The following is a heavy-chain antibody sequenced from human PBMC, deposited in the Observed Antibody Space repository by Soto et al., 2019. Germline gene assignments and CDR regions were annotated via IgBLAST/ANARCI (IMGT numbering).Heavy chain of an antibody. D-gene: IGHD4-17*01. CDR1: GFTFSSYG. V-gene: IGHV3-30*18. J-gene: IGHJ6*02. CDR3: AKDPRYGDYLRSYGMDV. CDR2: MSYDGRNK. Sequence: QVQLVESGGGVAQPGRSLRLSCAASGFTFSSYGMHWVRQAPGKGLEWVAVMSYDGRNKYYADSVKGRFTISRDNSKNTLYLQMNSLRAEDTAVYYCAKDPRYGDYLRSYGMDVWGQGATVTVSS.